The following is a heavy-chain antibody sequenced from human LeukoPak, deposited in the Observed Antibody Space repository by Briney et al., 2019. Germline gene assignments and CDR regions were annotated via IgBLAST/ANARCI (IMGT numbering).Heavy chain of an antibody. CDR2: IIPILGIA. J-gene: IGHJ6*02. Sequence: GASVKVSCKASGGTFSSHTISWVRQAPGQGLEWMGRIIPILGIANYAQKFQGRVTITADKSTSTAYMELGSLRSEDTAVYYCASVDIVAYYYGMDVWGQGTTITVSS. V-gene: IGHV1-69*02. D-gene: IGHD5-12*01. CDR1: GGTFSSHT. CDR3: ASVDIVAYYYGMDV.